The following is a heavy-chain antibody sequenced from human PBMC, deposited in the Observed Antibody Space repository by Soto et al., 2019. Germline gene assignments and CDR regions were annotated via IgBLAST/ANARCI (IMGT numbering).Heavy chain of an antibody. CDR3: ARYIPGVRYYGMDV. J-gene: IGHJ6*02. Sequence: PGGSLRLSCAASGFTFSTYWMDWVRHVPGKGLEWVSLIEENGTATYYADSVKGRFTISRDNSGNTLFLEMYSLRAEDTAVYYCARYIPGVRYYGMDVWGQGTTVTVSS. V-gene: IGHV3-23*01. CDR1: GFTFSTYW. D-gene: IGHD2-2*01. CDR2: IEENGTAT.